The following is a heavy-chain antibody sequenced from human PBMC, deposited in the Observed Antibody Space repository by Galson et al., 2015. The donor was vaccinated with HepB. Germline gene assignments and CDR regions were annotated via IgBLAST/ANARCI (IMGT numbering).Heavy chain of an antibody. Sequence: SLRLSCAASRFTFSNYGMHWVRQAPGKGLEWVAGIWFDGTNKYYADSVKGRFTISRDNSKNTLYLQMNSLRAEDTAVYYCARSVYQLPPPVRFGMDVWGQGTKVTVSS. CDR3: ARSVYQLPPPVRFGMDV. CDR2: IWFDGTNK. V-gene: IGHV3-33*01. CDR1: RFTFSNYG. D-gene: IGHD2-2*01. J-gene: IGHJ6*02.